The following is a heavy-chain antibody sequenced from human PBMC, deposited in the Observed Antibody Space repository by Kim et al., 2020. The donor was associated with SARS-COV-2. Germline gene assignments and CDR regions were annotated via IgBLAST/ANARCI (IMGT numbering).Heavy chain of an antibody. CDR1: GFTFSSYG. Sequence: GGSLRLSCAASGFTFSSYGMHWVRQAPGKGLEWVAVISYDGSNKYYADSVKGRFTISRDNSKNTLYLQMNSLRAEDTAVYYCAKGGPDSSGWYYPLDYWG. CDR2: ISYDGSNK. D-gene: IGHD6-19*01. V-gene: IGHV3-30*18. J-gene: IGHJ4*01. CDR3: AKGGPDSSGWYYPLDY.